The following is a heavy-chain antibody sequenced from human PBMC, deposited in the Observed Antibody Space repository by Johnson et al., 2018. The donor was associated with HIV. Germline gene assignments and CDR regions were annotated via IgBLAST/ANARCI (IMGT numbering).Heavy chain of an antibody. Sequence: VESGGGVVQPGRSLRLSCAASGFTFSSYGMHWVRQAPGKGLEWVAVIWYDGSNKYYADSVKGRFTISRDNSKNTLYLQMNSLRAEDTAVYYCAKDRGSYYDSSGYLGDAFDIWGQGTMVTVSS. CDR3: AKDRGSYYDSSGYLGDAFDI. D-gene: IGHD3-22*01. V-gene: IGHV3-33*06. CDR2: IWYDGSNK. CDR1: GFTFSSYG. J-gene: IGHJ3*02.